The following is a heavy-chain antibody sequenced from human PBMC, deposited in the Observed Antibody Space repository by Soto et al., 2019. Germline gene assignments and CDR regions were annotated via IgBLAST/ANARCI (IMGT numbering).Heavy chain of an antibody. CDR2: ITTSSSFR. J-gene: IGHJ4*02. CDR1: GFTFSTYS. D-gene: IGHD2-15*01. Sequence: GGSLRLSCVASGFTFSTYSMNWVRQAPGKGLEWVADITTSSSFRFYADSMKGRFTISRDDARNSLYLQMNSLRVEDTGVYYSARDLGVALATLTLDSWGQGTLVTVSS. CDR3: ARDLGVALATLTLDS. V-gene: IGHV3-21*01.